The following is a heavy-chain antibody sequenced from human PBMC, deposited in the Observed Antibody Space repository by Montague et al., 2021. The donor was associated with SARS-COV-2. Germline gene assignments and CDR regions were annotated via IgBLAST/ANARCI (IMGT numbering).Heavy chain of an antibody. CDR2: SGST. J-gene: IGHJ3*02. CDR3: ARTYYDILTGYYNRDAFDI. D-gene: IGHD3-9*01. V-gene: IGHV4-59*08. Sequence: SGSTNYNPSLKSRVTISLDTSKHQFSLKLGSVTAADTAVYYCARTYYDILTGYYNRDAFDIGGKGTMVIVSS.